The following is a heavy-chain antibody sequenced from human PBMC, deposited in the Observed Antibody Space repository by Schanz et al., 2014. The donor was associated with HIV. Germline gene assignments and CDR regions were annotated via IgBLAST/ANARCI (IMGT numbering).Heavy chain of an antibody. J-gene: IGHJ6*02. CDR3: ARDRSSSHYSYFYAMDV. CDR1: GGSFSGYY. Sequence: QVRLQQWGAGLLKSSETLSLTCAVYGGSFSGYYWSWIRQSPEKGLEWIGDISHTGITNYNPSLESRVNISADTSKNQFSLRLTSVTAADTALYYCARDRSSSHYSYFYAMDVWGQGTTVTVSS. V-gene: IGHV4-34*01. CDR2: ISHTGIT. D-gene: IGHD6-13*01.